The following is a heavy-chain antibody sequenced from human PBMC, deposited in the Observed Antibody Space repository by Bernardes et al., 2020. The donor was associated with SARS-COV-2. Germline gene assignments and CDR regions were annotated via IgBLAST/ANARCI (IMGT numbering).Heavy chain of an antibody. V-gene: IGHV4-34*01. D-gene: IGHD6-13*01. CDR1: GGSFSGYY. J-gene: IGHJ4*02. CDR3: ARSRIAGE. Sequence: ETLSLTCAIYGGSFSGYYWSWIRQAPGKGLEWIGEINQSGDTNYKPSLKSRVTISVDTSKNQFPLKLNPVTAADTAVYYCARSRIAGEWGQGTLGTVSS. CDR2: INQSGDT.